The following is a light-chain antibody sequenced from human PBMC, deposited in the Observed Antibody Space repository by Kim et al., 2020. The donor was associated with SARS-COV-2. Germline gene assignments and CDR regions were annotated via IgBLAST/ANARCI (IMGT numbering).Light chain of an antibody. CDR2: WAS. CDR1: QSVLYSSNNKNY. CDR3: QQYYSAPLT. Sequence: DIVMTQSPDSLAVSLGERATINCKSSQSVLYSSNNKNYLAWYQQKPGQPPKLLIYWASTRESGVPDRLSGSGSGTDFTLTISILQAEDVAVYYCQQYYSAPLTFGGGTKVDIK. V-gene: IGKV4-1*01. J-gene: IGKJ4*01.